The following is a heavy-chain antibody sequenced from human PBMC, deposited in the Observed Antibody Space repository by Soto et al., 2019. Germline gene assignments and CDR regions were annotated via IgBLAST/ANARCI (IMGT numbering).Heavy chain of an antibody. CDR2: INAGNGNT. J-gene: IGHJ6*03. Sequence: ASVKVSCKASGYTFTSYAMHWVRKAPGKRLEWMGWINAGNGNTKYSQKFQGRVTITRDTSASTAYMELSSLRSEDTAVYYCARDGVAGSYYYYYYMDVWGKGTTVTVSS. V-gene: IGHV1-3*01. D-gene: IGHD1-26*01. CDR1: GYTFTSYA. CDR3: ARDGVAGSYYYYYYMDV.